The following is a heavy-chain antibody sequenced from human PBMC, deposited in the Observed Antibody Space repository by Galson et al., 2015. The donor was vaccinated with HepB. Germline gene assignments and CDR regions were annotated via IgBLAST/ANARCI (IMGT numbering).Heavy chain of an antibody. D-gene: IGHD5-18*01. J-gene: IGHJ3*02. CDR2: FSTSSTYI. Sequence: SLRLSCAASGFTFSSYSMNWVRQAPGKGLEWVPSFSTSSTYIYYADSVKGRFSISRDNAKNSLYLQMSSLRAADTAVYYCARGRYSYAATENDAFDIWGQGTMVTVSS. CDR3: ARGRYSYAATENDAFDI. V-gene: IGHV3-21*01. CDR1: GFTFSSYS.